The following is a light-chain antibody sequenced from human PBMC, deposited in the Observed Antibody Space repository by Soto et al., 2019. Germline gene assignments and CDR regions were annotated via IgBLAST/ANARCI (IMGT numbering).Light chain of an antibody. V-gene: IGKV1-5*01. CDR2: DAY. J-gene: IGKJ3*01. CDR1: QSIRSW. Sequence: DIQMTQSPSILSASVGDRVTITCRASQSIRSWLAWYQQKPGKAPKLLIYDAYSLESGVPSRFSGSGSGTDFTLTISSLQPEDFAAYYCQQLNSYPFTFGPGTKVDIK. CDR3: QQLNSYPFT.